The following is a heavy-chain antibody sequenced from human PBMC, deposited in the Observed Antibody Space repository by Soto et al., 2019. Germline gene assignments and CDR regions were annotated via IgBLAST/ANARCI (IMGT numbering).Heavy chain of an antibody. CDR1: GFSLSTSGVG. CDR3: AHRRGYCGGDCVDWFDP. D-gene: IGHD2-21*02. CDR2: IYWDDDK. Sequence: QITLKESGPTLVKPTQTLTLTCTFSGFSLSTSGVGVGWIRQPPGKALEWLALIYWDDDKRYSPSLKSRLTITKDTSKNKGVLTMTNMDPVDTATYYCAHRRGYCGGDCVDWFDPWGQGTLVTVSS. J-gene: IGHJ5*02. V-gene: IGHV2-5*02.